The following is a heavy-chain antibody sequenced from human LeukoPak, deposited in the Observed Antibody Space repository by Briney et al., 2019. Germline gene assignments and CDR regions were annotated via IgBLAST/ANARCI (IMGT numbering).Heavy chain of an antibody. D-gene: IGHD3-16*02. CDR2: IYYSGST. V-gene: IGHV4-39*07. CDR3: ARSYGGELSSLYEFDY. Sequence: SETLSLTCTVSGGSISSSSYYWGWIRQPPGKGLEWIGSIYYSGSTYYNPSLKSRVTISVDTSKNQFSLKLSSVTAADTAVYYCARSYGGELSSLYEFDYWGQGTLVTVSS. CDR1: GGSISSSSYY. J-gene: IGHJ4*02.